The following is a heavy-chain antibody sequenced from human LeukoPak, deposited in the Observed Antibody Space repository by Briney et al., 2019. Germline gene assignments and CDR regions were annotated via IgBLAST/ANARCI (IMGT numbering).Heavy chain of an antibody. CDR2: IIPIFGTA. D-gene: IGHD6-19*01. V-gene: IGHV1-69*01. CDR3: ARIAVAGIGSSYYYYYGMDV. Sequence: SVKVSCKASGGTFSIYAISWVRQAPGQGLEWMGGIIPIFGTANYAQKFQGRVTITADESTSTAYMELSSLRSEDTAVYYCARIAVAGIGSSYYYYYGMDVWGQGTTVTVSS. J-gene: IGHJ6*02. CDR1: GGTFSIYA.